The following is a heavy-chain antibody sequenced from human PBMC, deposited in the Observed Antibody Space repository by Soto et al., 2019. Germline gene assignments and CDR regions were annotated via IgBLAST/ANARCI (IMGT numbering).Heavy chain of an antibody. CDR3: AREDCSGGSCFSY. J-gene: IGHJ4*02. CDR1: GGSISSGDYY. CDR2: IYYSGST. V-gene: IGHV4-30-4*01. D-gene: IGHD2-15*01. Sequence: SETLSLTCTVSGGSISSGDYYWSWIRQPPGKGLEWIGYIYYSGSTYYNPSLKSRVTISVDTSKNQFSLKLSSVTAADTAVYYCAREDCSGGSCFSYWGQGTLVTVSS.